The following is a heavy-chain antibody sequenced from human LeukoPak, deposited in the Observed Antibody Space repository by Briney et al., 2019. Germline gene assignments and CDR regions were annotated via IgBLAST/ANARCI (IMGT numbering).Heavy chain of an antibody. CDR3: ARDVGDSSGYNLGGLDY. CDR2: ISYHGNNK. Sequence: GGSQRLSCAASGFTFSSYALHWVRQAPGKGLEWVALISYHGNNKYYADSVKGRFTISRDNSKNTVFLHMNSLRPEDTAVYFCARDVGDSSGYNLGGLDYWGQGTLVSVSS. CDR1: GFTFSSYA. D-gene: IGHD3-22*01. V-gene: IGHV3-30-3*01. J-gene: IGHJ4*02.